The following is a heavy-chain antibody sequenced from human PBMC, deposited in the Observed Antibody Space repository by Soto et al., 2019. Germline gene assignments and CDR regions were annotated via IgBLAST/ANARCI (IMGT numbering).Heavy chain of an antibody. D-gene: IGHD3-22*01. CDR3: ATGEDHYYDTRHY. V-gene: IGHV3-30*09. CDR1: GFTFTRFA. CDR2: APHEGSKE. Sequence: QVQLVESGGGVVQPGTSLRLSCVGAGFTFTRFAMHWVRQAPGTGLEWVAVAPHEGSKEQYADSVKGRFAISRDNSKNTLYLQMNSLTVEDTAMYYCATGEDHYYDTRHYLGQGAEVTVSS. J-gene: IGHJ4*02.